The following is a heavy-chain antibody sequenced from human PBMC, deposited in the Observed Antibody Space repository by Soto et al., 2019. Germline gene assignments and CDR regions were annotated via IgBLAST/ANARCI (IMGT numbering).Heavy chain of an antibody. CDR1: GGSISSGGYS. CDR2: IYHSGST. V-gene: IGHV4-30-2*01. CDR3: ARGNGGDDAFDI. Sequence: LRLSCAVSGGSISSGGYSWSWIRQPPGKGLEWIGYIYHSGSTYYNPSLKSRVTISVDRSKNQFSLKLSSVTAADTAVYYCARGNGGDDAFDIWGQGTMVTVSS. D-gene: IGHD1-1*01. J-gene: IGHJ3*02.